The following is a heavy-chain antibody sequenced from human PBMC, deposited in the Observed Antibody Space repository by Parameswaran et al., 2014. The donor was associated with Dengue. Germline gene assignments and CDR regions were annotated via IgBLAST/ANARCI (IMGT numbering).Heavy chain of an antibody. V-gene: IGHV3-23*01. CDR1: SNA. CDR3: AKPADSSSWNLSMDV. Sequence: SNARGCARCPGKGLEWVSAISGDGDYTYYADSVRGRFTISRDNSKNTLHLQVNSLRAEDTAVYSCAKPADSSSWNLSMDVWGQGTTVTVSS. J-gene: IGHJ6*02. D-gene: IGHD6-13*01. CDR2: ISGDGDYT.